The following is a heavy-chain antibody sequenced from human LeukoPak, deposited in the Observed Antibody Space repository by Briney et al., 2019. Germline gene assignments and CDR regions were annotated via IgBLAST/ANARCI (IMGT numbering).Heavy chain of an antibody. D-gene: IGHD1-26*01. J-gene: IGHJ5*02. CDR3: ARDYGSRQFDP. CDR1: GFTFSSYA. CDR2: ISYDGSNK. Sequence: GRSLRLSCAASGFTFSSYAMHWVRPAPGKGREWVAVISYDGSNKYYADSVKGRFTISRDNSKNTLYLQMNSLRAEETAVYYCARDYGSRQFDPWGQGTLVTVSS. V-gene: IGHV3-30*04.